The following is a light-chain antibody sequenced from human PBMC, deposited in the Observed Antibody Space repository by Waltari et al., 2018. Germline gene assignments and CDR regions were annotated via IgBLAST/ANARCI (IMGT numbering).Light chain of an antibody. V-gene: IGLV2-14*03. CDR1: SSDSGGYEY. Sequence: SALTQPDSVSGSPGQSITISCSGISSDSGGYEYVSWYQQHPGKAPKVIIYDVNNRPSGVSNRFAGSKSGSSASLTISRLQAEDEADYYCSSFTSSTTGIFGGGTKVTVL. J-gene: IGLJ2*01. CDR2: DVN. CDR3: SSFTSSTTGI.